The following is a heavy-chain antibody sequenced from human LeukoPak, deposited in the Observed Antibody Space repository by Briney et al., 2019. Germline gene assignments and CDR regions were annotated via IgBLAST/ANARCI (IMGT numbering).Heavy chain of an antibody. CDR2: IYPGDSDT. CDR1: GYRFTSYW. D-gene: IGHD4-17*01. J-gene: IGHJ6*03. CDR3: ASQDSGDFPSYDYYMDV. Sequence: GESLKISCKGSGYRFTSYWIAWVRQMPGKGLEWMGIIYPGDSDTRYSPSFQGQVTISADKSISTAYLQWSSLKASDTAMYYCASQDSGDFPSYDYYMDVWGKGTTVIVSS. V-gene: IGHV5-51*01.